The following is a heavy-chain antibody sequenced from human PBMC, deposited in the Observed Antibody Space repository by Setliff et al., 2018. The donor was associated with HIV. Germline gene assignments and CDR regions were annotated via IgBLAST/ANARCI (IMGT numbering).Heavy chain of an antibody. Sequence: SVKVSCKASGATLTSHAINWVRQAPGQGLEWMGGIIPIIGTTNYAQRFQGRVTITADESTSTAYMQLSSLRPEDTAVYFCAREGNYYYDSTGYTRDAFDIWGQGTMVTVSS. CDR1: GATLTSHA. V-gene: IGHV1-69*13. D-gene: IGHD3-22*01. J-gene: IGHJ3*02. CDR3: AREGNYYYDSTGYTRDAFDI. CDR2: IIPIIGTT.